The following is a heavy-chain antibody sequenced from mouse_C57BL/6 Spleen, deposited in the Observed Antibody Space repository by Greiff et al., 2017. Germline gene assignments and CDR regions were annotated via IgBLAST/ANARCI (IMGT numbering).Heavy chain of an antibody. J-gene: IGHJ3*01. CDR3: TKAWFAY. CDR2: IDPENGDT. Sequence: VQLQQSGAELVRPGASVKLSCTASGFNIKDDYMHWVKQRPDQGLVWIGWIDPENGDTEYASKFQGKATKTADTSSNTAYLQLSRLTSEDTAVYYWTKAWFAYWGQGTLVTVSA. V-gene: IGHV14-4*01. CDR1: GFNIKDDY.